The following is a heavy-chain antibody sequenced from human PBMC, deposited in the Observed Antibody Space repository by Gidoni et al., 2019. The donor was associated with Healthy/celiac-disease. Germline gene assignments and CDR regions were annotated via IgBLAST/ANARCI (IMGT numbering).Heavy chain of an antibody. CDR1: GGSISSSSYY. CDR2: IYYSGST. D-gene: IGHD6-13*01. CDR3: ARLVAAAGLFDY. V-gene: IGHV4-39*01. J-gene: IGHJ4*02. Sequence: QLQLQESGPGLVKPSETLSLTCTVSGGSISSSSYYWGWIRQPPGKVLEWIGSIYYSGSTYYNPSLKSRVTISVDTSKNQFSLKLSSVTAADTAVYYCARLVAAAGLFDYWGQGTLVTVSS.